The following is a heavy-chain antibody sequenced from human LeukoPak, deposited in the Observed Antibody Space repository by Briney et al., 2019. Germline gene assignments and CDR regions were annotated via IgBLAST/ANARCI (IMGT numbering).Heavy chain of an antibody. Sequence: SGGSLRLSCAASGFTFSSYVMSWVRQAPGKGREWVSAISGSGGSTYYADSVKGRFTISSNTSKKSPYMQMYSLTADDAAAYYCANEYGPFDYYGGKPGAWGQGTLVTVSS. J-gene: IGHJ5*02. V-gene: IGHV3-23*01. CDR1: GFTFSSYV. D-gene: IGHD4-23*01. CDR2: ISGSGGST. CDR3: ANEYGPFDYYGGKPGA.